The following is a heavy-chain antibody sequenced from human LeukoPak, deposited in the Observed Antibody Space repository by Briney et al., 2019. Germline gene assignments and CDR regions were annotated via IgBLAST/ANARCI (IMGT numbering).Heavy chain of an antibody. D-gene: IGHD6-19*01. V-gene: IGHV4-34*01. J-gene: IGHJ6*02. CDR1: GGSFSGYY. CDR3: ARGIAVAGKGPYGMDV. Sequence: SETLSLTCAAYGGSFSGYYWSWIRQPPGKGLEWIGEINHSGSTNYNPSLKSRVTISVDTSKNQFSLKLSSVTAADTAVYYCARGIAVAGKGPYGMDVWGQGTTVTVSS. CDR2: INHSGST.